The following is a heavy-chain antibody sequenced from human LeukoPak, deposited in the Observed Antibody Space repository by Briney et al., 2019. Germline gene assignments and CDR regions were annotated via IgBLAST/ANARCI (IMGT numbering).Heavy chain of an antibody. J-gene: IGHJ6*02. V-gene: IGHV4-59*01. CDR3: ARGGYYYYGMDV. Sequence: SETLSLTCTVSGGSISSYYWSWIRQPPGKGLEWIGYIYYSGSTNYNPSLKSRVTISVDTSKSQFSLKLSSVTAADTAVYYCARGGYYYYGMDVWGQGTTVTVSS. CDR2: IYYSGST. CDR1: GGSISSYY.